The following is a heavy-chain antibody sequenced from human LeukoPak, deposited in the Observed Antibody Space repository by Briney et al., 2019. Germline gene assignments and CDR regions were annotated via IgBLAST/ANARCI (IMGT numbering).Heavy chain of an antibody. CDR1: GYSISSGNY. D-gene: IGHD3-10*01. V-gene: IGHV4-38-2*02. Sequence: SETLSLTCTVSGYSISSGNYWGWIRQSPGKGLEWIGTIYHSGSTYYNPSLKSRVTISVDTSKNQFSLKLSSVTAADTAVYYCARVRFGELSIGYYYYYYMDVWGKGTTVTISS. J-gene: IGHJ6*03. CDR2: IYHSGST. CDR3: ARVRFGELSIGYYYYYYMDV.